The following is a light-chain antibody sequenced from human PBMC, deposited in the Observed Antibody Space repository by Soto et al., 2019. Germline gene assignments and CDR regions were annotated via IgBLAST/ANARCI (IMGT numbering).Light chain of an antibody. V-gene: IGLV2-8*01. CDR1: SSDVGGYNY. CDR3: SSYAGSTPYV. J-gene: IGLJ1*01. Sequence: QSVVTQPPSASGSPGQSVTSSCTGTSSDVGGYNYVSWYQQHPGKAPKLMIYDVTKRPSGVPDRFSGSKSGNTASLTVSGLQAEDEADYYCSSYAGSTPYVFGTGTKVTVL. CDR2: DVT.